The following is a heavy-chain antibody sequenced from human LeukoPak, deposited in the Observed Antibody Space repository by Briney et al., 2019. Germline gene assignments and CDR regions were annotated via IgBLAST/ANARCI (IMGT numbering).Heavy chain of an antibody. CDR2: IYYSGST. Sequence: PSQTLSLTCTVSGGSISSGGYYWSWIRQHPGKGLEWIGYIYYSGSTYYNPSLKGRVTISVDTSKNQFSLKLSSVTAADTAVYYCARDRRYSGYDQTGWFDPWGQGTLVTVSS. CDR3: ARDRRYSGYDQTGWFDP. CDR1: GGSISSGGYY. D-gene: IGHD5-12*01. J-gene: IGHJ5*02. V-gene: IGHV4-31*03.